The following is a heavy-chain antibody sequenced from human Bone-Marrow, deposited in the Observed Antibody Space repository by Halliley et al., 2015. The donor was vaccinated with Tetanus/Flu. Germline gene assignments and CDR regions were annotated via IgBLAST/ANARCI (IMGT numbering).Heavy chain of an antibody. J-gene: IGHJ4*02. D-gene: IGHD6-6*01. CDR2: VYYRGVA. V-gene: IGHV4-61*07. CDR3: ARRRLAVGFAH. Sequence: REWIGYVYYRGVAYYSPSLKSRVPISIDTSNNQFSLRLRSVTAADTAVYYCARRRLAVGFAHWGQGTLVTISS.